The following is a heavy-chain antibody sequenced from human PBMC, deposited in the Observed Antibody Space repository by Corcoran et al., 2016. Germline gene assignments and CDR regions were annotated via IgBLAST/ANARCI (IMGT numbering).Heavy chain of an antibody. CDR1: GFTVSSNY. CDR2: IYSGGST. V-gene: IGHV3-53*01. D-gene: IGHD5-12*01. J-gene: IGHJ4*02. Sequence: EVQLVESGGGLIQPGGSLRLSCAASGFTVSSNYMSWVRQAPGKGLEWVSFIYSGGSTYYADSVKGRFTISRDNSKNTLYLQMNSLRAEDTAVYYCARVGVEMATFYFDYWGQGTLVTVSS. CDR3: ARVGVEMATFYFDY.